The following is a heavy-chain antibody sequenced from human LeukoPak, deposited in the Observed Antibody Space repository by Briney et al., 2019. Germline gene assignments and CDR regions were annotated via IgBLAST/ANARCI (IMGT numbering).Heavy chain of an antibody. D-gene: IGHD1-1*01. CDR3: TSEVQLESTDY. CDR1: GFVFSNAW. J-gene: IGHJ4*02. V-gene: IGHV3-15*01. CDR2: IKSKSDGGTT. Sequence: GGSLRLSCAASGFVFSNAWMSWVRQAPGKGLEWVGRIKSKSDGGTTDYAAPVKGRFTVSRDDSKNTLYLQMNSLKTEDTAVYYCTSEVQLESTDYWGQGTLVTVSS.